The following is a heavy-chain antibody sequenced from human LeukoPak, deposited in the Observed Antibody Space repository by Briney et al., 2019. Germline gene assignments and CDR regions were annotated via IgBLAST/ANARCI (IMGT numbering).Heavy chain of an antibody. D-gene: IGHD3-3*01. Sequence: SETLSLTCTVSGGSISRSSYYWGWIRQPPGKGLEWIGSIYYSGSTYYNPSLKSRVTISVDTSKNQFSLKLSSVTAADTAVYYCARGRGITIFGVVINNWFDPWGQGTLVTVSS. CDR3: ARGRGITIFGVVINNWFDP. V-gene: IGHV4-39*07. CDR2: IYYSGST. J-gene: IGHJ5*02. CDR1: GGSISRSSYY.